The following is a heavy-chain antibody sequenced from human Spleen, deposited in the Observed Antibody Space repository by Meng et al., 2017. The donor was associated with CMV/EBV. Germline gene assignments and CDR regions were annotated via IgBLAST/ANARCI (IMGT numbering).Heavy chain of an antibody. CDR3: ARDPSGYSYGVGY. CDR1: GGSVSSGSYD. J-gene: IGHJ4*02. Sequence: TVSGGSVSSGSYDWSWIRQPPGKGLEWIGYIYYSGSTNYNPSLKSRVTISVDTSKNQFSLKLSSVTAADTAVYYCARDPSGYSYGVGYWGQGTLVTVSS. CDR2: IYYSGST. V-gene: IGHV4-61*01. D-gene: IGHD5-18*01.